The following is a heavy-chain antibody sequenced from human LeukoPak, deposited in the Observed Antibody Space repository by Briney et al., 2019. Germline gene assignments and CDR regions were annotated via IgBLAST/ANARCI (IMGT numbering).Heavy chain of an antibody. Sequence: GASVKVSCKASGGTFSSYAISWVRQAPGQGLEWMGRIIPILGVANYAQKFQGRVTITADKSTSTAYMELSSLRSEDTAVYYCARDSPYYGKAGPGDYWGQGTLVTVSS. J-gene: IGHJ4*02. CDR3: ARDSPYYGKAGPGDY. V-gene: IGHV1-69*04. D-gene: IGHD6-19*01. CDR2: IIPILGVA. CDR1: GGTFSSYA.